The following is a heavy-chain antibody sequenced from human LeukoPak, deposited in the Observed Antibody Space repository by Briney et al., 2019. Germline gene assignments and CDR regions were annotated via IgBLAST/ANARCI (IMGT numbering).Heavy chain of an antibody. D-gene: IGHD1-1*01. V-gene: IGHV4-4*07. J-gene: IGHJ4*02. CDR2: VYTSGTT. CDR3: ARVRFGLGGQLFDY. Sequence: SETLSLTCTVSGGSISPYYWSWIRQPAGKGLEWIGRVYTSGTTNYNPSLKSRVTMSVDASKNQFSLKLTSVTAADTAVNFCARVRFGLGGQLFDYWGQGTLVTVSS. CDR1: GGSISPYY.